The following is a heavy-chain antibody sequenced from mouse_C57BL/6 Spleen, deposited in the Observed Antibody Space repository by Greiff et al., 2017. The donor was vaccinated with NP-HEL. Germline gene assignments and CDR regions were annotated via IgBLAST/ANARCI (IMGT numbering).Heavy chain of an antibody. Sequence: QVQLQQSGPELVKPGASVKISCKASGYAFSSSWMNWVKQRPGKGLEWIGRIYPGDGDTNYHGKFKGKATLTAAKSSSTAYMQLSSLTSEDSAVYFCARSRITTVVATGGNYAMDYWGQGTSVTVAS. D-gene: IGHD1-1*01. CDR1: GYAFSSSW. CDR2: IYPGDGDT. J-gene: IGHJ4*01. V-gene: IGHV1-82*01. CDR3: ARSRITTVVATGGNYAMDY.